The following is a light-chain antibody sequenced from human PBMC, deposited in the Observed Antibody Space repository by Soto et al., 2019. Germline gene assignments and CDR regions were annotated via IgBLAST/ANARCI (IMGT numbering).Light chain of an antibody. Sequence: DIQITQSPSSLSASVGDRVTITCQASQDVSNYLNWYRQKLGKAPKLLIYDASNLETGVPSRFSGSGSGTYFSFTISSLQPEDFATYYCQQYSNLITFGQGTRLEIK. CDR3: QQYSNLIT. CDR1: QDVSNY. CDR2: DAS. J-gene: IGKJ5*01. V-gene: IGKV1-33*01.